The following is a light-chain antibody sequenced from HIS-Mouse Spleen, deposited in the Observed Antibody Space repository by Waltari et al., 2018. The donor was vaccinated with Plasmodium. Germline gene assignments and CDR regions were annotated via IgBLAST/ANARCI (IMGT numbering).Light chain of an antibody. CDR3: QSADSSGTPNWV. Sequence: SYELTQPPSVSVSAGQTARIPCSGDAWPMQDDYWYQQKPGQAPVLVIYKDSERPSGIPERFSGSSSGTTVTLTISGVQAEDEADYYCQSADSSGTPNWVFGGGTKLTVL. CDR2: KDS. CDR1: AWPMQD. J-gene: IGLJ3*02. V-gene: IGLV3-25*03.